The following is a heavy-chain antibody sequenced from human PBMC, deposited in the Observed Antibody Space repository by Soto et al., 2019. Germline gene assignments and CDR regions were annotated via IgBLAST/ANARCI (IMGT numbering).Heavy chain of an antibody. V-gene: IGHV3-21*02. J-gene: IGHJ4*02. D-gene: IGHD4-4*01. CDR3: VKEGISNYNDYLDY. Sequence: VQLVESGGGLVKPGGSLRLSCAASGFIFATHTINWVRQAPGKGLEWVSSITGSGIYTRYADSVKGRFTISRDNAKASLYLQMNSLGAEDTAVYYCVKEGISNYNDYLDYWGQGTLVTVSS. CDR1: GFIFATHT. CDR2: ITGSGIYT.